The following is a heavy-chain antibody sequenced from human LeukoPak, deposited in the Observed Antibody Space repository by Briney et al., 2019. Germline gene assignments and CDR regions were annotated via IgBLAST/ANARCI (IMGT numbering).Heavy chain of an antibody. V-gene: IGHV1-46*01. J-gene: IGHJ4*02. CDR2: INPSGGST. D-gene: IGHD2-8*01. Sequence: GASVKVSCKASGYTLTSYYMHWVRQAPGQGLEWMGIINPSGGSTSYAQKFQGRVTMTRDTSTSTVYMELSSLRSEDTAVYYCARVPARYCTNGVCPGAVDYWGQGTLVTVSS. CDR3: ARVPARYCTNGVCPGAVDY. CDR1: GYTLTSYY.